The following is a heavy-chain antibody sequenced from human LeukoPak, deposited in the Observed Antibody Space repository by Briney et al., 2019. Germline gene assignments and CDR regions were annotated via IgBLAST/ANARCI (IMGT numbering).Heavy chain of an antibody. V-gene: IGHV4-59*01. CDR2: IYYSGST. Sequence: SETLSLTCTVSGGSISSYYWSWIRQPPGKGLEWIGYIYYSGSTNYNPSLTSRVTISVDTSKNQFSLKLSSVTAADTAVYYCARTDSSSWYDYFDYWGQGTLVTVSS. D-gene: IGHD6-13*01. CDR1: GGSISSYY. J-gene: IGHJ4*02. CDR3: ARTDSSSWYDYFDY.